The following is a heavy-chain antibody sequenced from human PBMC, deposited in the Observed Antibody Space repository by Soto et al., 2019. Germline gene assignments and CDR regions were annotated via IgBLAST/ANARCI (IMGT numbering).Heavy chain of an antibody. CDR2: INPSGGST. V-gene: IGHV1-46*01. D-gene: IGHD6-19*01. J-gene: IGHJ6*02. CDR1: GYTFTSYY. CDR3: ARDVAVAPTADYYGMDV. Sequence: ASVKVSCKASGYTFTSYYMHWGRQAPGQGLEWMGIINPSGGSTSYAQKFQGRVTMTRDTSTSTVYMELSSLRSEDTAVYYCARDVAVAPTADYYGMDVWGQGTTVTVSS.